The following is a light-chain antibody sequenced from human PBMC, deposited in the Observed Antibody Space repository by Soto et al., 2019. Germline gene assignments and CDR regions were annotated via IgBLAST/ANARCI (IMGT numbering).Light chain of an antibody. CDR2: EVT. CDR1: SSDVGSYSL. J-gene: IGLJ3*02. Sequence: QSALTQPASVSGSPGQSITISCTGTSSDVGSYSLVSWYQQHPGKAPKLMIFEVTKRPSGISNRFSGSKSGNTASLTISGLQAEDEADYYCCSYARGRTFSWVFGGGTKLTVL. V-gene: IGLV2-23*02. CDR3: CSYARGRTFSWV.